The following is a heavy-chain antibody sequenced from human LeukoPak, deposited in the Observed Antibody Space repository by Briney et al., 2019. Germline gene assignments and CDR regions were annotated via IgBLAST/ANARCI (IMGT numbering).Heavy chain of an antibody. CDR2: ISYDGSNK. CDR3: AKGSAPLWFRDYYFDY. CDR1: GFTFSSYG. V-gene: IGHV3-30*18. D-gene: IGHD3-10*01. J-gene: IGHJ4*02. Sequence: GGSLRLSCAASGFTFSSYGMHWVRQAPGKGLEWVAVISYDGSNKYYADSVKGRFTISRDNSKNTLYLQMNSLRAEDTAVYYCAKGSAPLWFRDYYFDYWGQGTLVTVSS.